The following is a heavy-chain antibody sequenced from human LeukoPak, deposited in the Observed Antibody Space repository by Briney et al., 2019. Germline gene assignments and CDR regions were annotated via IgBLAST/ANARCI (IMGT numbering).Heavy chain of an antibody. Sequence: SSETLSLTCTVSGGSISSYYWSWIRQPPGKGLEWIGYIYYSGSTNYNPSLKSRVTISVDTSKNQFSLKLSSVTAADTAVYYCARDKTYYYDSSGYYFYYFDYWGQGTLVTVSS. CDR2: IYYSGST. J-gene: IGHJ4*02. CDR3: ARDKTYYYDSSGYYFYYFDY. CDR1: GGSISSYY. V-gene: IGHV4-59*12. D-gene: IGHD3-22*01.